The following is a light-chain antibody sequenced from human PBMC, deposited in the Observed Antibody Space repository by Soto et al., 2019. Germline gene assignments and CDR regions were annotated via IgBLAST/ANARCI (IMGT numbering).Light chain of an antibody. Sequence: QSVLTQPPSVSGAPGQRVTISCTGSSFNIGAGYDVHWYQQLPGTAPKLLIYGNNNRPSGVPDRFSGSKSGTSASLAITGLQAEDEADYYCQSYDRSLSGYVVFGRGTKLTVL. V-gene: IGLV1-40*01. CDR2: GNN. CDR1: SFNIGAGYD. J-gene: IGLJ2*01. CDR3: QSYDRSLSGYVV.